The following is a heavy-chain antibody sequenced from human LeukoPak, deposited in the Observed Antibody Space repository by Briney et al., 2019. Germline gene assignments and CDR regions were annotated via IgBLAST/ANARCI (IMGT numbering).Heavy chain of an antibody. CDR1: GFTFCDYA. Sequence: GGSLRLSCTASGFTFCDYAMSWVRQAPGKGLEWVGFIRSKAYGGTTEYAASVKGRFTISRDDSKSIAYLQMNSLKTEDTAVYYCTRALAEEDIVVVPAASFDYWGQGTLVTVSS. CDR3: TRALAEEDIVVVPAASFDY. V-gene: IGHV3-49*04. CDR2: IRSKAYGGTT. J-gene: IGHJ4*02. D-gene: IGHD2-2*01.